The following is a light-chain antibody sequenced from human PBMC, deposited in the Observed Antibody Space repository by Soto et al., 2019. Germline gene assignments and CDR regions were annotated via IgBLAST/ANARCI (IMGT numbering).Light chain of an antibody. V-gene: IGKV1-6*01. Sequence: AIQMTQSPSSLPASVGDRVTITCRASQGIKNDLGWYQQKPGKAPKLLIYAASSLQSGVPSRFSGSGSGTDFTLTISSLQPDDFATYYCLQDYNYPLTFGQGTKVDIK. CDR3: LQDYNYPLT. CDR2: AAS. CDR1: QGIKND. J-gene: IGKJ1*01.